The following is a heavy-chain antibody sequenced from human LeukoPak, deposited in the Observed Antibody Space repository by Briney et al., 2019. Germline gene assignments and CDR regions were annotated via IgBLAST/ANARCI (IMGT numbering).Heavy chain of an antibody. CDR1: GFTVSSNY. Sequence: TGGSLRLSCAASGFTVSSNYMSWVRQAPGKGLEWVSVIYSGGSTYYADSVKGRFTISRDNSKNTLYLQVNSLRAEDTAVYYCARDLSVGANGMDVWGQGTTVTVSS. CDR2: IYSGGST. CDR3: ARDLSVGANGMDV. J-gene: IGHJ6*02. D-gene: IGHD1-26*01. V-gene: IGHV3-53*01.